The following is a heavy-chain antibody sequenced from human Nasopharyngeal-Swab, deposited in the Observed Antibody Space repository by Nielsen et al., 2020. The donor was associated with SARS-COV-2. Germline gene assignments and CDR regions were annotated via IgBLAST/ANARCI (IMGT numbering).Heavy chain of an antibody. Sequence: GSLRLSCAVYGGSFTDYYWTWIRQPPGKGLGWIGEINHRGSTNYNPSLKSRVTISADTSKNQFSLNLSSVTAADTAVYYCARGLVDVNMMLVVIGFSYWLDSWGQGTLVTVSS. V-gene: IGHV4-34*01. D-gene: IGHD3-22*01. J-gene: IGHJ5*01. CDR3: ARGLVDVNMMLVVIGFSYWLDS. CDR2: INHRGST. CDR1: GGSFTDYY.